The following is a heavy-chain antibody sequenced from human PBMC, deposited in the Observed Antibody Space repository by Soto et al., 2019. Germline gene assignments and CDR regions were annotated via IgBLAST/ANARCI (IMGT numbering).Heavy chain of an antibody. CDR2: ISGSGGST. V-gene: IGHV3-23*01. D-gene: IGHD2-2*01. CDR3: AKEGLVVVPAADPKYYYYYGMDV. Sequence: PGGSLRLSCAASGFTFSSYAMSWVRQAPGKGLEWVSAISGSGGSTYYADSVKGRFTISRDNSKNTLYLQMNSLRAEDTAVYYCAKEGLVVVPAADPKYYYYYGMDVWGQGTTVTVSS. CDR1: GFTFSSYA. J-gene: IGHJ6*02.